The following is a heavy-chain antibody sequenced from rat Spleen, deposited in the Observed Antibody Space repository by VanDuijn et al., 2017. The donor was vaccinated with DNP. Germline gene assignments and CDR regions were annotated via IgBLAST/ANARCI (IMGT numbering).Heavy chain of an antibody. D-gene: IGHD1-7*01. CDR3: ARRSYYGHHYY. Sequence: EVKLVESGGGLVQPGRSLKLSCAASGFNFNDFWMAWVRQAPGKGLEWIGEINENSRTINYTPSLKGKFTISRANPQNTLYLQMNKLVSEDTAIYYFARRSYYGHHYYWGQGVMVTVSS. V-gene: IGHV4-2*01. CDR1: GFNFNDFW. J-gene: IGHJ2*01. CDR2: INENSRTI.